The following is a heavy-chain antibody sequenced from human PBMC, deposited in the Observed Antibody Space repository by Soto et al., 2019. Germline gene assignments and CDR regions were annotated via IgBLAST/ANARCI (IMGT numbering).Heavy chain of an antibody. Sequence: QVQLQESGPGLVKPSQTLSLTCTVSGGSISSGGYYWSWIRQHPGKGLEWIGSIYYSGSTYYNPSRQSRVTVSVDTSKNQFSLKLSSVTAAVPAVYYCARGVLHWGQGTLVTVSS. CDR3: ARGVLH. CDR1: GGSISSGGYY. D-gene: IGHD3-16*01. CDR2: IYYSGST. V-gene: IGHV4-31*03. J-gene: IGHJ4*02.